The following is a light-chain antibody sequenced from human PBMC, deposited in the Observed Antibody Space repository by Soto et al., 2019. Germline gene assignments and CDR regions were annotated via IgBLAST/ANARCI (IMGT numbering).Light chain of an antibody. Sequence: SVLTQPPSVSGSPGHSVAISCTGTSSDVGSYNRVSWYQQPPDSAPKLLIYGNSNRPSGVPDRFSGSKSGTSASLAITGLQAEDEADYYCQSYDSSLSGPVFGTGTKVTVL. V-gene: IGLV2-18*02. J-gene: IGLJ1*01. CDR3: QSYDSSLSGPV. CDR2: GNS. CDR1: SSDVGSYNR.